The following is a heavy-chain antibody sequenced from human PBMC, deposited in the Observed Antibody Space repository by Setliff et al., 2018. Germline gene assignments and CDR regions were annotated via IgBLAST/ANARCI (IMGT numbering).Heavy chain of an antibody. CDR1: GGSVSTYY. V-gene: IGHV4-59*02. Sequence: SETLSLTCRVYGGSVSTYYWSWIRQPPGKGLEWIGFIFYSGYTHYNPSLKSRVTMSVDVSRDQFSLELSSVTAADTAVYFCARGSGRGYSYGLFDYWGQGSLVTVSS. CDR2: IFYSGYT. J-gene: IGHJ4*02. D-gene: IGHD5-18*01. CDR3: ARGSGRGYSYGLFDY.